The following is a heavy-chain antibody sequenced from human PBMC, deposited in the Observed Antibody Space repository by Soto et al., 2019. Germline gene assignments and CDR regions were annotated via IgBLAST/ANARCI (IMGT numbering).Heavy chain of an antibody. J-gene: IGHJ4*02. V-gene: IGHV4-30-4*01. CDR1: GGSFSNDDYY. Sequence: SETLSLTCTISGGSFSNDDYYWSWIRQPPGKGLEWIGYIYYSGSTNSNPSLKSRVTQSVDTSKKQFSLTLRSVTAADTAVYYCARARYAYFDYWGQGTLVTVSS. CDR2: IYYSGST. CDR3: ARARYAYFDY. D-gene: IGHD1-1*01.